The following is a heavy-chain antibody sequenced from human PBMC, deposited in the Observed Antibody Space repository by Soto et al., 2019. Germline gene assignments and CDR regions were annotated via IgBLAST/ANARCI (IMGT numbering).Heavy chain of an antibody. V-gene: IGHV1-18*01. Sequence: QVQLVQSGAEVKKPGASVKVSCKASGYTFTIYGISWVRQAPGQGLEWMGWINGYNGNTNHAQKLQGRVTMSTDTSTSTAYVELRSLRSDYSAVYYCASMGDDPSCYNGMDVWGQGTTVTVSS. CDR1: GYTFTIYG. D-gene: IGHD2-21*02. CDR2: INGYNGNT. J-gene: IGHJ6*02. CDR3: ASMGDDPSCYNGMDV.